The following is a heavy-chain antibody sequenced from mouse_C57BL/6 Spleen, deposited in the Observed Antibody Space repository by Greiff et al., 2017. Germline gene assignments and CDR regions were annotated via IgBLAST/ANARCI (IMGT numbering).Heavy chain of an antibody. CDR3: ASLYYDYDGGYAMDY. V-gene: IGHV5-6*01. D-gene: IGHD2-4*01. CDR2: ISSGGSYT. CDR1: GFTFSSSG. J-gene: IGHJ4*01. Sequence: EVKLMESGGDLVKPGGSLKLSCAASGFTFSSSGMSWVRQTPDKRLEWVATISSGGSYTYYPDRVTGRFTISRDNAKNTLYLQMSRLKSEYTAMYYCASLYYDYDGGYAMDYWGQGTSVTVSS.